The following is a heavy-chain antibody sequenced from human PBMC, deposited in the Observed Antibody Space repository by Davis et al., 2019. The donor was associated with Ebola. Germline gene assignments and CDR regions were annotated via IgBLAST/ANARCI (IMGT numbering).Heavy chain of an antibody. CDR3: ARKRKRDWIQLWC. CDR2: IDPSDSYT. Sequence: KVSCKGSGYSFTSYWISWVRQMPGKGLEWMGRIDPSDSYTNYIPSFQGHVTISADKSISTAYLQWSSLKASDTARYYCARKRKRDWIQLWCGGQGTLVTVSS. V-gene: IGHV5-10-1*01. CDR1: GYSFTSYW. J-gene: IGHJ4*02. D-gene: IGHD5-18*01.